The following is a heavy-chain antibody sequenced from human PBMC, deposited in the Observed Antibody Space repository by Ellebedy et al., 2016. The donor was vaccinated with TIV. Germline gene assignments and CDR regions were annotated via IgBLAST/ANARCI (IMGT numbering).Heavy chain of an antibody. J-gene: IGHJ5*02. CDR2: ISAYNGNT. V-gene: IGHV1-18*01. D-gene: IGHD3-10*01. CDR1: GYTFTSYG. CDR3: AREHYYGSGAAGGFDP. Sequence: ASVKVSCXASGYTFTSYGISWVRQAPGQGLEGMGWISAYNGNTNYAQKLQGRVTMTTDTSTSTAYMEMRSLRSDDTAVYYCAREHYYGSGAAGGFDPWGQGTLVTVSS.